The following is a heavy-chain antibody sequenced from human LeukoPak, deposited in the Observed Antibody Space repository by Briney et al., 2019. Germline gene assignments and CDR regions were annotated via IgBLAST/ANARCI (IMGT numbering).Heavy chain of an antibody. Sequence: SLKVSCKASGGTFSSYAISWVRQAPGQGLEWMGRIIPIFGTANYAQKFQGRVTITTDESTSTAYMELSSLRSEDTAVYYCASGKTNYDFWSGSPDHWFDPWGQGTLVTVSS. V-gene: IGHV1-69*05. CDR3: ASGKTNYDFWSGSPDHWFDP. CDR2: IIPIFGTA. J-gene: IGHJ5*02. D-gene: IGHD3-3*01. CDR1: GGTFSSYA.